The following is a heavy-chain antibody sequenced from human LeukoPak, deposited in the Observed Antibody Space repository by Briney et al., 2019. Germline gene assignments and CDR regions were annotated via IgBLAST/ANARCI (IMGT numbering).Heavy chain of an antibody. Sequence: SETLSLTCTIPGGSTTSTRYYWGWIRQPPGKGLEWIGSIYYSGSSYYNPSLKSRVTISVDTSKNLFSLKLSSVTAADTAVYYCARLGVTFDIWGQGTMVTVSS. CDR3: ARLGVTFDI. CDR1: GGSTTSTRYY. D-gene: IGHD3-3*01. V-gene: IGHV4-39*01. CDR2: IYYSGSS. J-gene: IGHJ3*02.